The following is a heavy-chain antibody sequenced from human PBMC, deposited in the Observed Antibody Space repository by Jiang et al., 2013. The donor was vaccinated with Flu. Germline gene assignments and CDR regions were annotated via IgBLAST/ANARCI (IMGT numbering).Heavy chain of an antibody. D-gene: IGHD3-22*01. CDR3: ARGSADYDSSVDY. J-gene: IGHJ4*02. V-gene: IGHV3-33*08. Sequence: VQLVESGGGVVQPGRSLRLSCAASGFTFSSYGMHWVRQAPGKGLEWVAVIWYDGSNKYYADSVKGRFTISRDNSKNTLYLQMNSLRAEDTAVYYCARGSADYDSSVDYVGPGNPGPPSP. CDR1: GFTFSSYG. CDR2: IWYDGSNK.